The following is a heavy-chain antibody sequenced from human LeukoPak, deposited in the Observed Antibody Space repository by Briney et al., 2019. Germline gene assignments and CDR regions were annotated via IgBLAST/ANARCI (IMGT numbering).Heavy chain of an antibody. CDR3: ARDLATTVVTGDNC. J-gene: IGHJ4*02. CDR1: GGTFSSYA. D-gene: IGHD4-23*01. Sequence: SVKVSCKASGGTFSSYAISWVRQAPGQGLEWMGRIIPILGIANYAQKFQGRVTITADKSTSTAYMELSSLRSEDTAGYYCARDLATTVVTGDNCWGERTLVTVPS. CDR2: IIPILGIA. V-gene: IGHV1-69*04.